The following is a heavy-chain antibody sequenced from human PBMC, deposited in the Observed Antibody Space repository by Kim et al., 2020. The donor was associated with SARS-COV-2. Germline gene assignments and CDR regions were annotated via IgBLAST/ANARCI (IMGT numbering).Heavy chain of an antibody. CDR3: AKDHDYGGPFGH. CDR1: GFSFSSHA. Sequence: GGSLRLSCAASGFSFSSHAMSWVRQAPGKGLEWVSAISNSGGSTYHADSVKGRFTISRDNSKNTLYLQMNSLRAEDTAVYFCAKDHDYGGPFGHWGQGTLVTVSS. CDR2: ISNSGGST. V-gene: IGHV3-23*01. D-gene: IGHD4-17*01. J-gene: IGHJ4*02.